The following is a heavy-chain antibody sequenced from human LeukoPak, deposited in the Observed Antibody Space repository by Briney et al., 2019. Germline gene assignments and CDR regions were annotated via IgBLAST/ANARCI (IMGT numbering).Heavy chain of an antibody. J-gene: IGHJ4*02. CDR2: IYSGGST. CDR1: GFTVSSNY. V-gene: IGHV3-53*01. CDR3: AKGQYSGSYYVAGDY. D-gene: IGHD1-26*01. Sequence: GGSLRLSCAASGFTVSSNYMSWVRQAPGKGLEWVSVIYSGGSTYYADSVRGRFTISRDNSKNTLYLQMNSLRAEDTAVSYCAKGQYSGSYYVAGDYWGQGTLVTVFS.